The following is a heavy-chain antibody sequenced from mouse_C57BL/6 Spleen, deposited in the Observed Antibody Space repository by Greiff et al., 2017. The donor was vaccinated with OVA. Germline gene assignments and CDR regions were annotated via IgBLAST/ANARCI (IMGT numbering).Heavy chain of an antibody. V-gene: IGHV1-47*01. D-gene: IGHD1-1*01. J-gene: IGHJ3*01. CDR2: FHPYNDDT. CDR1: FYTFTTYP. CDR3: AIYYYGSEAWFAY. Sequence: VQLQQSGAELVKPGASVKLYCKAPFYTFTTYPIEWMKQNHGKSLEWIGNFHPYNDDTKYNEKFKGKATLTVEKSSSTVYLELSRLTSDDSAVYYCAIYYYGSEAWFAYWGQGTLVTVSA.